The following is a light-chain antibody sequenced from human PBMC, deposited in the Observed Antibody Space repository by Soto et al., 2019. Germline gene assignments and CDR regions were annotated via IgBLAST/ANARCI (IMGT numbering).Light chain of an antibody. Sequence: DIVMTQSPDSLAVSLGERATINCKSSQSVLYNFNNKKYLAWYQQKPVQPPKLLIYWASTRESGVPDRFSGSGSGTDFTLTIGSLQAEDVAVYYCQQYYSIPFTFGQGTRLEIK. CDR2: WAS. J-gene: IGKJ5*01. V-gene: IGKV4-1*01. CDR3: QQYYSIPFT. CDR1: QSVLYNFNNKKY.